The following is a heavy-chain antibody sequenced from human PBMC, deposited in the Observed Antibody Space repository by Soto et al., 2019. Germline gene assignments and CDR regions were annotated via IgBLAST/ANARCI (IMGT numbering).Heavy chain of an antibody. J-gene: IGHJ6*02. CDR1: GFTFSSYW. Sequence: PGGSLRLSCAASGFTFSSYWMSWVRQAPGKGLEWVANIKQDGSEKYYVDSVKGRFTISRDNAKNSLYLQMNSLRDEDTAVYYCARDGYCVSTTCYFLPDVWGPGTTVTVSS. D-gene: IGHD2-2*03. CDR3: ARDGYCVSTTCYFLPDV. CDR2: IKQDGSEK. V-gene: IGHV3-7*01.